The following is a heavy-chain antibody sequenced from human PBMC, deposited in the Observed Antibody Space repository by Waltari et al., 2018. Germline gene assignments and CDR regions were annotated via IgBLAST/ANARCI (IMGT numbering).Heavy chain of an antibody. D-gene: IGHD2-15*01. Sequence: EVQLVESGGGLVKPGGSLRLSCAASGFTFSSYSMNWVRQAPGKGVEWVSSISSSSSYIYYADSVKGRFTISRDNAKNSLYLQMNSLRAEDTAVYYCAGGVVAATPYYMDVWGKGTTVTVSS. CDR3: AGGVVAATPYYMDV. CDR1: GFTFSSYS. V-gene: IGHV3-21*01. CDR2: ISSSSSYI. J-gene: IGHJ6*03.